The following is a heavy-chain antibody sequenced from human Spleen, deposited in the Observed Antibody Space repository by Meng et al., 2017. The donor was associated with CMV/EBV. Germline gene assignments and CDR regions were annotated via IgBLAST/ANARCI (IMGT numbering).Heavy chain of an antibody. Sequence: KASGSSFNGFYHNFLRQAPGDGLEWMGWINPKTGGTYSAQKFQNRVTMTRDTSISTAYMELSHLTSDDTAVYYCVRGGVLQFLEWLYFWGQGTLVTVSS. V-gene: IGHV1-2*02. D-gene: IGHD3-3*01. CDR2: INPKTGGT. CDR1: GSSFNGFY. CDR3: VRGGVLQFLEWLYF. J-gene: IGHJ4*02.